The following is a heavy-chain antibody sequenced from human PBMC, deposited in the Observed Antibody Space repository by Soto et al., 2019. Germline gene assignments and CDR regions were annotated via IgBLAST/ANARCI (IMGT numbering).Heavy chain of an antibody. J-gene: IGHJ4*02. CDR3: ARTKAGNFDY. V-gene: IGHV1-18*04. CDR1: GYTFTSYV. Sequence: ASVKVSCKASGYTFTSYVIRLLLQAPGQGLEWMGWISAYNGNTNYAQKLQGRVNMTTDTSTSTAYMELRSLRSDDTAVYYCARTKAGNFDYWGQGTLVTVSS. D-gene: IGHD6-13*01. CDR2: ISAYNGNT.